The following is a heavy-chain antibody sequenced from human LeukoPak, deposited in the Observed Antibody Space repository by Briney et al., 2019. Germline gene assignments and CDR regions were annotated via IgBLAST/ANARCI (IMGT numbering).Heavy chain of an antibody. D-gene: IGHD1-26*01. CDR3: ARGTLLNAFDI. Sequence: PGGSLRLSCAASGFSISTYEMNWVRQAPGKGLEWVSYFGSSRGTIYYADSVRGRFTVSGDSAKNSLYLQMNSLRADDTAVYYCARGTLLNAFDIWGQGTMVTVSS. J-gene: IGHJ3*02. V-gene: IGHV3-48*03. CDR2: FGSSRGTI. CDR1: GFSISTYE.